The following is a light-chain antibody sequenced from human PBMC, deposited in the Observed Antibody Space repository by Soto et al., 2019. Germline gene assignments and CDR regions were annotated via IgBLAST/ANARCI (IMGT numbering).Light chain of an antibody. CDR3: SSYAGSHNVV. V-gene: IGLV2-8*01. CDR1: SSDVGGYNY. J-gene: IGLJ2*01. CDR2: DVS. Sequence: QSALTQPASASGSPGPAGTISCTGTSSDVGGYNYVSWYQQHPGNAPKLMIDDVSKRPSGVPDRFSGSKSSNTASMTVSGLQAEDEADYYCSSYAGSHNVVFGGGTKGTV.